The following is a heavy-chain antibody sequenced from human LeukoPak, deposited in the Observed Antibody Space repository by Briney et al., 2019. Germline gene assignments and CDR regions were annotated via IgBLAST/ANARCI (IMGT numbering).Heavy chain of an antibody. J-gene: IGHJ6*02. CDR3: TRDMRPGGADV. CDR1: GFTFTDYA. D-gene: IGHD4-17*01. Sequence: GGSLRLSCSISGFTFTDYAVHWVRQVPGKGLEWVSGILWNGGETGYADSVKGRFTISKDKVKNFLYLQMNSLRVEDTALYFCTRDMRPGGADVWGQGTTVTVSS. V-gene: IGHV3-9*01. CDR2: ILWNGGET.